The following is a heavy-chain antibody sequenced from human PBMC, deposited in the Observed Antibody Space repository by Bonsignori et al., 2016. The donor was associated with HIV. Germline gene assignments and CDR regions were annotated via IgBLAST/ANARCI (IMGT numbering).Heavy chain of an antibody. V-gene: IGHV4-38-2*01. CDR2: IYHSGST. CDR3: ARTVGATDFFDY. J-gene: IGHJ4*02. D-gene: IGHD1-26*01. Sequence: GSLRLSCAVSGYSISSGYYWGWIRQPPGKGLEWIGSIYHSGSTYYNPSLKSRVTISVDTSKNQFSLKLSSVTAADTAVYYCARTVGATDFFDYWGQGTLVTVSS. CDR1: GYSISSGYY.